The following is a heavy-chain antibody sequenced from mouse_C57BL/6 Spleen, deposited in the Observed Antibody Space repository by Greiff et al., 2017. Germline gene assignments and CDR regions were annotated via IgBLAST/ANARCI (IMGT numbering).Heavy chain of an antibody. V-gene: IGHV1-55*01. CDR2: IYPGSGST. CDR1: GYTFTSYW. Sequence: QVQLQQPGAELVKPGASVKMSCKASGYTFTSYWITWVKQRPGQGLEWIGDIYPGSGSTNYNEKFKSKATLTVDTSSSTAYMQLSSLTSEDSAVXYCAREGNYYGSSEYYFDYWGQGTTLTVSS. J-gene: IGHJ2*01. CDR3: AREGNYYGSSEYYFDY. D-gene: IGHD1-1*01.